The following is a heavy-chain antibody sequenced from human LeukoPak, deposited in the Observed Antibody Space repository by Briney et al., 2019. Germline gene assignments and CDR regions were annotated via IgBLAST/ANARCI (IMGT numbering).Heavy chain of an antibody. V-gene: IGHV3-23*01. CDR2: ISGSGGST. J-gene: IGHJ4*02. Sequence: GGSLRLSCAASGFTFSSYAMSWVRQAPGKGLEWVSAISGSGGSTYYADSVKGRFTISRDNSKNTLYLQMDSLRVEDTAFYYCAKDNRRHYTSGPNPDSLHWGQGALVTVSS. CDR3: AKDNRRHYTSGPNPDSLH. CDR1: GFTFSSYA. D-gene: IGHD6-19*01.